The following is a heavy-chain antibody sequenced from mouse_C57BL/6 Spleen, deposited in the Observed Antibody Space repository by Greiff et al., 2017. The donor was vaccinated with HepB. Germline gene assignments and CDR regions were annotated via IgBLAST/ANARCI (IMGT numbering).Heavy chain of an antibody. CDR2: INPNNGGT. V-gene: IGHV1-18*01. CDR3: ARGVWKNYEYDVNAY. CDR1: GYTFTDYN. D-gene: IGHD2-4*01. J-gene: IGHJ3*01. Sequence: VQLQQSGPELVKPGASVKIPCKASGYTFTDYNMDWVKQSHGKSLEWIGDINPNNGGTIYNQKFKGKATLTVDKSSSTAYMELRSLTSEDTAVYYCARGVWKNYEYDVNAYWGQGTLVTVSA.